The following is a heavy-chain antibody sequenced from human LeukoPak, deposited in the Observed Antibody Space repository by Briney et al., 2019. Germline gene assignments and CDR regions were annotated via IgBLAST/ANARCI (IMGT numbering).Heavy chain of an antibody. CDR1: GGSFSGYY. V-gene: IGHV4-34*01. CDR3: ARRLVIVVLRGNWFDP. Sequence: PSETLSLTCAVYGGSFSGYYWSWIRQPPGKGLEWIGEINHSGSTNYNPSLKSRVTISVDTSKSQFSLKLSSVTAADTAVYYCARRLVIVVLRGNWFDPWGQGTLVTVSS. CDR2: INHSGST. D-gene: IGHD3-22*01. J-gene: IGHJ5*02.